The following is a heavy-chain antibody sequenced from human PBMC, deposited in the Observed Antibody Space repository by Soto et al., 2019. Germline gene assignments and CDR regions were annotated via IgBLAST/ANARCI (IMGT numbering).Heavy chain of an antibody. V-gene: IGHV4-31*03. Sequence: QVQLQDSGPGLVTPSQTLSLTCTVSGGSISTGGYYWTRIRQPPGKGLAWIGYIYYSGSTYYNPSLKSRVTISVDTSKNQFSLKLSSVTAADTAVYYCARGLSVTLFDNWGQGTLVTVSS. J-gene: IGHJ4*02. CDR1: GGSISTGGYY. CDR2: IYYSGST. D-gene: IGHD4-17*01. CDR3: ARGLSVTLFDN.